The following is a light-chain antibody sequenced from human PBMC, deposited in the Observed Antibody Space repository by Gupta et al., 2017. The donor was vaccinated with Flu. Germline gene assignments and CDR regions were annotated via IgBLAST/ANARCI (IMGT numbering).Light chain of an antibody. CDR1: AWGDKY. Sequence: SYDLNQPPSVSVSPGQTATIPCSGDAWGDKYACWYQQRPGHSPVLVIYQDSRRPSGIPERFSGSTSGNTATLTISGTQPMDEADYYCHVWDDNTGVFGGGIKLTVL. J-gene: IGLJ3*02. CDR2: QDS. V-gene: IGLV3-1*01. CDR3: HVWDDNTGV.